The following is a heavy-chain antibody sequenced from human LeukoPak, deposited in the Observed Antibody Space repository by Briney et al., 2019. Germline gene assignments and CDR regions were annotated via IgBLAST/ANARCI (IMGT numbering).Heavy chain of an antibody. J-gene: IGHJ4*02. Sequence: SETLSLTCAVYGGSFSGYYWSWIRQPPGKGLEWIGEINHSGGTNYNPSLKSRVTISVDTSKNQFSLKLSSVTAADTAVYYCARGTNDFWSGYVYEGAKYYFDYWGQGTLVTVSS. V-gene: IGHV4-34*01. CDR2: INHSGGT. CDR1: GGSFSGYY. D-gene: IGHD3-3*01. CDR3: ARGTNDFWSGYVYEGAKYYFDY.